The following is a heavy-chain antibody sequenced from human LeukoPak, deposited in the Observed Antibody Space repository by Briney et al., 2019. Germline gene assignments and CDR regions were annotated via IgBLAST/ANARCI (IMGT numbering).Heavy chain of an antibody. CDR3: ARDRRHCTGGSCYSERHYNYYYYMDV. V-gene: IGHV4-4*07. J-gene: IGHJ6*03. CDR2: IYTSGST. Sequence: PSETLSLTCTVSGGSISSYYWSWIRQPAGKGLEWIGRIYTSGSTNYNPSLKSRVTISLDTSKNQFSLKLTSVTAADTAAYYCARDRRHCTGGSCYSERHYNYYYYMDVWGKGTTVTISS. D-gene: IGHD2-15*01. CDR1: GGSISSYY.